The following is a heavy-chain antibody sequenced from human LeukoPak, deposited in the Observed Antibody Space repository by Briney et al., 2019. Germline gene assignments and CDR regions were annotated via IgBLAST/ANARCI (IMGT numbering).Heavy chain of an antibody. CDR1: GFAFSSYW. V-gene: IGHV3-7*01. CDR2: IKQDGGEE. Sequence: PGGSLRLSCVASGFAFSSYWMTWVRQAPGKGLEWVANIKQDGGEEYYVDSVKGRFTISRDNAKNSLYLQMNSLRAEDTAVYYCTRDFSNWGQGTLVTVSS. CDR3: TRDFSN. D-gene: IGHD6-13*01. J-gene: IGHJ4*02.